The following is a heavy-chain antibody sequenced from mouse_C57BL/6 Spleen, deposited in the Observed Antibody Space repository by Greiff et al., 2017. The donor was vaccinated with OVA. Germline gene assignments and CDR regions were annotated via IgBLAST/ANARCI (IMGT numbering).Heavy chain of an antibody. CDR1: GYTFTSYW. CDR2: IHPNSGST. CDR3: ARDYYGVAKGYFDV. V-gene: IGHV1-64*01. J-gene: IGHJ1*03. D-gene: IGHD1-1*01. Sequence: VQLQQPGAELVKPGASVKLSCKASGYTFTSYWMHWVKQRPGQGLEWIGMIHPNSGSTNYNEKFKSKATLTVDKSSSTAYMQLSSLTSEDSAVYYCARDYYGVAKGYFDVWGTGTTVTVSS.